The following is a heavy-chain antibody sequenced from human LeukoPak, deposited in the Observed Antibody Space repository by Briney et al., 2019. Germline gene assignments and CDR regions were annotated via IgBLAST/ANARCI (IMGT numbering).Heavy chain of an antibody. V-gene: IGHV3-11*01. CDR1: GFTFSDYN. CDR2: ITDSGNTI. J-gene: IGHJ6*02. D-gene: IGHD3-9*01. Sequence: GGSLRLSCAASGFTFSDYNMNWVRQAPGKGLEWVSYITDSGNTIHYADSVKGRFTISRDNAKNSLYLQTNSLRAEDTAVYYCARSIGLTGGGVDVWGQGTTVTVSS. CDR3: ARSIGLTGGGVDV.